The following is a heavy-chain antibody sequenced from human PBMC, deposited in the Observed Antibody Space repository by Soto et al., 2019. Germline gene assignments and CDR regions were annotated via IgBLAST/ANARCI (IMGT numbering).Heavy chain of an antibody. V-gene: IGHV1-69*01. CDR3: ARGEAGEQQLFFFFDY. J-gene: IGHJ4*02. CDR1: GGTFSSYA. D-gene: IGHD6-13*01. Sequence: QVQLVQSGAEVKKPGSSVKVSCKASGGTFSSYAISWVRQAPGQGLEWMGGIIPIFGTANYAQKFQGRVTITADESTSTAYLELSSLRSEDTALYYCARGEAGEQQLFFFFDYWGQGILVTVSS. CDR2: IIPIFGTA.